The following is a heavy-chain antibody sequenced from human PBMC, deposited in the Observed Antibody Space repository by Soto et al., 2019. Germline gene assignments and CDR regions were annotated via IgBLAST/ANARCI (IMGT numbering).Heavy chain of an antibody. D-gene: IGHD3-10*01. CDR3: ARDFTYGSGSYLYYYGMDV. CDR1: GFTVSSNY. V-gene: IGHV3-66*01. Sequence: GGSLRLSCAASGFTVSSNYMSWVRQAPWKGLEWVSVIYSGGSTYYADSVKGRFTISRDNSKNTLYLQMNSLRAEDTAVYYCARDFTYGSGSYLYYYGMDVWGQGTTVTVYS. J-gene: IGHJ6*01. CDR2: IYSGGST.